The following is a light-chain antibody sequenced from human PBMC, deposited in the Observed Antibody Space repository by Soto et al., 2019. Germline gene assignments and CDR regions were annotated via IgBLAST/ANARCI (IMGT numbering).Light chain of an antibody. Sequence: IKMTQSPSSLSASVGDRVTITCRASQSVSRNFNWYQQKPGKAPKLLIYAASTLQSGVPSRFSGSGSGTDFTLTISSLQPEDTASYYCQQTYSTPYTFGQGTQLEIK. CDR1: QSVSRN. J-gene: IGKJ2*01. V-gene: IGKV1-39*01. CDR3: QQTYSTPYT. CDR2: AAS.